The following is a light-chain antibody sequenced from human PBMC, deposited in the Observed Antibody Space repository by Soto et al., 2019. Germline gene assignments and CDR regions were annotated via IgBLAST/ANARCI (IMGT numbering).Light chain of an antibody. V-gene: IGLV2-14*03. J-gene: IGLJ1*01. Sequence: QSVLTQLPSVSGSPGRSITISCTGPTSNVCGYNYVSWYQHHPGKAPKLLIYDVSNRPSGISNRFSGSKSDNTASLTISGLQPEDEADYYCSSYTTSNTRQIVFGTGTKVTVL. CDR1: TSNVCGYNY. CDR2: DVS. CDR3: SSYTTSNTRQIV.